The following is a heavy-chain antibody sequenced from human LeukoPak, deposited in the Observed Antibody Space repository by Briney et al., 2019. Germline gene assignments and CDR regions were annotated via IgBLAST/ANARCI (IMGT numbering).Heavy chain of an antibody. Sequence: SETLSLTCAVYGGSFSGYYWSWIRQPPGKGLEWIGEINHSGSTNYNPSLKSRVTISVDTSKNQFSLKLSSVTAADTAVYYCARYRSRYCSSTSCLRGAFDIWGQGTMVTVSS. J-gene: IGHJ3*02. CDR2: INHSGST. D-gene: IGHD2-2*01. CDR1: GGSFSGYY. CDR3: ARYRSRYCSSTSCLRGAFDI. V-gene: IGHV4-34*01.